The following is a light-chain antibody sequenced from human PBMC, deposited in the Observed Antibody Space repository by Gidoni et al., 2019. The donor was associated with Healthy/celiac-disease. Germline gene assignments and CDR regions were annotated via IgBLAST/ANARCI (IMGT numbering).Light chain of an antibody. CDR1: QSISSY. V-gene: IGKV1-39*01. CDR3: QQSYSTPPT. CDR2: AAS. J-gene: IGKJ3*01. Sequence: DIQLTQSPSSLSASVGDRVTITCRASQSISSYLNWYQQKPGKAPKLLIYAASSLHSGVPSRFSGSGSGTDFTLTISSLQPEDFATYSCQQSYSTPPTFGPXTKVDIK.